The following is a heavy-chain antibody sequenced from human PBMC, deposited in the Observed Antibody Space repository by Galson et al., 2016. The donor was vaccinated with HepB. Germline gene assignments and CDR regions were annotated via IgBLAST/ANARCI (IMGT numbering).Heavy chain of an antibody. CDR1: GFSLSTRGTC. J-gene: IGHJ4*02. D-gene: IGHD1-1*01. CDR3: ARSTSVASFDY. Sequence: PALVKPTQTLTLTCTFSGFSLSTRGTCVSWIRQPPGKALEWLALIDWDDNKYNSTSLKTRLTISKGTSENQVVLRMTYMDPVDTGTYFCARSTSVASFDYWGQGILVSVAS. V-gene: IGHV2-70*13. CDR2: IDWDDNK.